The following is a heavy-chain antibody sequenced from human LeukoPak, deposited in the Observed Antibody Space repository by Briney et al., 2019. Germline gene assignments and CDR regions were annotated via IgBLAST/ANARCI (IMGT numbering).Heavy chain of an antibody. V-gene: IGHV3-48*03. CDR1: GFTFSSYA. CDR3: ARGPSTGGSIDY. CDR2: ISSSASSI. Sequence: PGGSLRLSCAASGFTFSSYAMSWVRQAPGKGLEWVSYISSSASSIYYADSVKGRFTISRDNAKNSLYLQMTSLRAEDTAVYYCARGPSTGGSIDYWGQGTLVTISS. D-gene: IGHD1-26*01. J-gene: IGHJ4*02.